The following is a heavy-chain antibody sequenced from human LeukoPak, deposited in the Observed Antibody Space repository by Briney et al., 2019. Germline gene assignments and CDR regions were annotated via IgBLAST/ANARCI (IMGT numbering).Heavy chain of an antibody. CDR2: INHSGST. CDR1: GGSSSGYY. V-gene: IGHV4-34*01. Sequence: PSETLSLTCAVYGGSSSGYYWSWIRQPPGKGLEWIGEINHSGSTNYNPSLKSRVTISVDTSKNQFSLKLSSVTAADTAVYYCARGVSHYDYVWGSYRPGEFDPWGQGTLVTVSS. CDR3: ARGVSHYDYVWGSYRPGEFDP. D-gene: IGHD3-16*02. J-gene: IGHJ5*02.